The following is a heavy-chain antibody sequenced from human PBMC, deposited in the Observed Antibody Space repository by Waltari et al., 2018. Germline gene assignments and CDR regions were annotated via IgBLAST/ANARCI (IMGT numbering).Heavy chain of an antibody. Sequence: QVQLVQSGAEVKKPGPSVKVSCTASGCTFSSCPISWVRQAPGQGLEWMGGIIPILGTANYAQKFQCRVTITTDESTSTAYMELSSLRSEDTAVYYCASRGLAGLDYWGQGTLVTVSS. CDR1: GCTFSSCP. D-gene: IGHD6-13*01. V-gene: IGHV1-69*05. J-gene: IGHJ4*02. CDR3: ASRGLAGLDY. CDR2: IIPILGTA.